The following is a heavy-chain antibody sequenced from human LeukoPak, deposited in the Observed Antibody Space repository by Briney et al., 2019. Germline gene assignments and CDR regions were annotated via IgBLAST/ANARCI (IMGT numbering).Heavy chain of an antibody. V-gene: IGHV3-30*02. Sequence: GGSLRLSCAASGFTFSSYGMHWVRQAPGKGLEWVAFIRYDGSNKYYADSVKGRFTISRDNSKNTLYLQMNSLRAEDTAVYYCAKTYMTPTTPIQHWGQGTLVTVSS. J-gene: IGHJ1*01. CDR2: IRYDGSNK. D-gene: IGHD2-15*01. CDR3: AKTYMTPTTPIQH. CDR1: GFTFSSYG.